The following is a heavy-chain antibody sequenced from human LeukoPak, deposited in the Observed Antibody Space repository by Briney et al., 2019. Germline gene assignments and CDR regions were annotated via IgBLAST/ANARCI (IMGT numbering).Heavy chain of an antibody. D-gene: IGHD3-16*01. Sequence: SETLSLTCTVSGGSISIYYWSWIRQPAGKGLEWIGRIYTSGSTNYNPSLKSRVTISVDKSKNQFSLKLSSVTAADTAVYYCARNPWGGYYYMDVWGKGTTVTVSS. J-gene: IGHJ6*03. CDR1: GGSISIYY. V-gene: IGHV4-4*07. CDR2: IYTSGST. CDR3: ARNPWGGYYYMDV.